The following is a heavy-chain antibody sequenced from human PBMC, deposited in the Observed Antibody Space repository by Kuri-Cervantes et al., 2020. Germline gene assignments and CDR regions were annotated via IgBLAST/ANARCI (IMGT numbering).Heavy chain of an antibody. V-gene: IGHV1-18*01. CDR3: ARRTYGNDAFDI. J-gene: IGHJ3*02. CDR1: GYTFTSYG. Sequence: ASVKVSCKASGYTFTSYGISWVRQAPGQGLEWMGWISAYNGNTNYAQKLQGRVTMTTDASTSTAYMELRSLRSDDTAVYYCARRTYGNDAFDIWGQGTMVTVSS. D-gene: IGHD2-8*01. CDR2: ISAYNGNT.